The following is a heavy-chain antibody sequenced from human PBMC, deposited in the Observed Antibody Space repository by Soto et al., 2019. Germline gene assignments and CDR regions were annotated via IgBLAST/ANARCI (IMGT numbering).Heavy chain of an antibody. V-gene: IGHV5-51*01. Sequence: PGESLKISCKGSGYSFTSYCIGWVRQMPWKGLEWMGIIYPGDSHTRYSPSFQGQVTISADKSISTAYLQWSSLKASDTAMYYCARLTGVKPLNRWFDPWGKGTLATV. CDR2: IYPGDSHT. CDR3: ARLTGVKPLNRWFDP. CDR1: GYSFTSYC. J-gene: IGHJ5*02. D-gene: IGHD1-20*01.